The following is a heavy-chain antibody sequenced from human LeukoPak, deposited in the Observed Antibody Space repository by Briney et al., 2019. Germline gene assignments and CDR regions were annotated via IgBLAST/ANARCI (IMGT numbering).Heavy chain of an antibody. D-gene: IGHD3-22*01. Sequence: PSETLSLTCTVSGGSISSYYWSWIRQPPGKGLEWIGYIYYSGSTNYNPSLKSRVTISVDTSKNQFSLKLSSVTAADTAVYHCARAGSGYSFDIWGQGTMVTVSS. CDR2: IYYSGST. CDR3: ARAGSGYSFDI. CDR1: GGSISSYY. V-gene: IGHV4-59*01. J-gene: IGHJ3*02.